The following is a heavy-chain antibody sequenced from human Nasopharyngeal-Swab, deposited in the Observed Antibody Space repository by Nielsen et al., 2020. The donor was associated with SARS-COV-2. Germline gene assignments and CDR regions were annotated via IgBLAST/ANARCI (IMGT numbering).Heavy chain of an antibody. D-gene: IGHD4-17*01. CDR2: IYYSGST. Sequence: SETLSLTCTVSGGSISSSSYYWGWIRQPPGKGLEWIGYIYYSGSTNYNPSLKSRVTISVDTSKNQFSLKLSSVTAADTAVYYCARDHTLYGDYPPYYYGMDVWGQGTTVTVSS. V-gene: IGHV4-61*01. CDR1: GGSISSSSYY. J-gene: IGHJ6*02. CDR3: ARDHTLYGDYPPYYYGMDV.